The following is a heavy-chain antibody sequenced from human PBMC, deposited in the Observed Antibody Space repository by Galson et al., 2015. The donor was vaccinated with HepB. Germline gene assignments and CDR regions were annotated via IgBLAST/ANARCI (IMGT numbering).Heavy chain of an antibody. Sequence: SLRLSCAASGFTFTIYGMHWVRQAPGKGLEWVAVIWSDGGNKYYAESVKGRFAISRDNSKNTLYLQMNSLRAEDTAMYYCVRAGDNSGELSAFDSWGQGTMVTVSS. D-gene: IGHD1-26*01. CDR3: VRAGDNSGELSAFDS. V-gene: IGHV3-33*01. CDR1: GFTFTIYG. CDR2: IWSDGGNK. J-gene: IGHJ3*02.